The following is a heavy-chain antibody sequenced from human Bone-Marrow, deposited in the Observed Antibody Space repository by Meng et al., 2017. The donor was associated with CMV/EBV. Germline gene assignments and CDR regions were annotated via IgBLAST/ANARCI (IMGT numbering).Heavy chain of an antibody. CDR2: IYYSART. CDR1: GGPITSSNSY. CDR3: AKIFPSDYYKYTMDV. J-gene: IGHJ6*02. Sequence: GSLRLSCTVSGGPITSSNSYWGWIRQPPGEGLEWIGSIYYSARTYHNPSLKSRVTISVDTSKNQFSLKLSSVTAADTAVYYCAKIFPSDYYKYTMDVWGQGTTVTVSS. V-gene: IGHV4-39*07. D-gene: IGHD3-3*01.